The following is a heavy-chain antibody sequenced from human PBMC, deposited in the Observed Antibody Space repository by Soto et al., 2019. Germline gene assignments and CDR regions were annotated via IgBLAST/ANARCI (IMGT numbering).Heavy chain of an antibody. CDR2: ISSNGGST. J-gene: IGHJ3*02. V-gene: IGHV3-64D*06. CDR3: VKYYFDSSGYYGLNAFDI. Sequence: GSLRLSCLASRFTFSTYAMHWVRQAPGKGLEYVSTISSNGGSTYYADSVKGRFTISRDNSKNTLYLQMSSLRAEDTAVYYCVKYYFDSSGYYGLNAFDIWGQGTMVTVSS. D-gene: IGHD3-22*01. CDR1: RFTFSTYA.